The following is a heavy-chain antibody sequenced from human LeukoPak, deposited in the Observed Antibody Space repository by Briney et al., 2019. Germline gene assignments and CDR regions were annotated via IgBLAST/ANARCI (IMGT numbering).Heavy chain of an antibody. CDR3: ARDPSNSGTYYVLDY. CDR1: GFTFGSYG. J-gene: IGHJ4*02. V-gene: IGHV3-30*03. CDR2: ISYDGSDN. D-gene: IGHD1-26*01. Sequence: PGTSLRLSCSGSGFTFGSYGMHWVRQAPGKGLEWVAVISYDGSDNYYADSVKGRFTISRDNFKKTLYLQMNSLIAEDTAVYYCARDPSNSGTYYVLDYWGQGALVTVSS.